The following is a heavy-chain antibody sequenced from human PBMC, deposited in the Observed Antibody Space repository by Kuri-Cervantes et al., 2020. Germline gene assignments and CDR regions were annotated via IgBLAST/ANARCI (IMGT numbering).Heavy chain of an antibody. V-gene: IGHV1-69*13. CDR3: ARVDPGGRWGHY. Sequence: SVKVSCKASGGTFSSYAISWVRQAPGQGLEWMGGIIPIFGTANYAQKFQGRVTITADESTSTAYMELSSLRSDGTAVYYCARVDPGGRWGHYWGQGTLVTVSS. J-gene: IGHJ4*02. D-gene: IGHD3-16*01. CDR1: GGTFSSYA. CDR2: IIPIFGTA.